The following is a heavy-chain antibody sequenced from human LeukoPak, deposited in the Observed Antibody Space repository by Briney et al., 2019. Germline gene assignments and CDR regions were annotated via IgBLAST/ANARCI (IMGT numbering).Heavy chain of an antibody. D-gene: IGHD3-3*01. CDR1: GGSISRAGEY. Sequence: SETPSLTCTVPGGSISRAGEYWTCIRQHPGKGLEWIGNIYCGRNTYYNPSLKGRGTISIDTSKNQFSLKLTSVTAADTAVYYCVVWRGYYTVDYWGQGTLVTVSS. CDR2: IYCGRNT. J-gene: IGHJ4*02. V-gene: IGHV4-31*03. CDR3: VVWRGYYTVDY.